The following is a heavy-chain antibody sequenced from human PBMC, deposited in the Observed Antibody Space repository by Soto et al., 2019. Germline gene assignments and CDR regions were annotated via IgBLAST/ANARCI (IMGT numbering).Heavy chain of an antibody. J-gene: IGHJ6*02. D-gene: IGHD1-1*01. V-gene: IGHV5-51*01. CDR3: ASRMEACVYYGMDV. CDR2: IYPGDSDT. Sequence: GESLKISCQGSGYSFTTRWIGWVRQMPGKGREWMGLIYPGDSDTRYSPSFQGQVTISADKSINTAYLQGSSLKASDTAMYYCASRMEACVYYGMDVGGQVTTVTVSS. CDR1: GYSFTTRW.